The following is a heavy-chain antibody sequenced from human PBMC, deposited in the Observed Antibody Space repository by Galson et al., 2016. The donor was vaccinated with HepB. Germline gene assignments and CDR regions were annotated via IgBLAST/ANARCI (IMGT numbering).Heavy chain of an antibody. V-gene: IGHV5-10-1*01. D-gene: IGHD4-17*01. CDR1: EYDFSSYW. Sequence: QSGAEVKKPGDSLKISCTTSEYDFSSYWITWVRQVPGKGLQWMGRIDPADSYTNYSPSFHGHVTISVDKSINTAYLQWSTLKASDTAIYYCARALEYGSRNYYDYYAMDVWGPGTTVIVSS. J-gene: IGHJ6*02. CDR3: ARALEYGSRNYYDYYAMDV. CDR2: IDPADSYT.